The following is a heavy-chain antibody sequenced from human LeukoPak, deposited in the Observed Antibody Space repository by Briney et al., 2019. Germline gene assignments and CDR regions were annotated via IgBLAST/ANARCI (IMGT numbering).Heavy chain of an antibody. CDR1: GYTFVAYF. CDR2: INPNNGNT. CDR3: ARDGALWVGDFTFYFDS. Sequence: ASVKVSCKASGYTFVAYFMHWVRQAPGQGLEWMGWINPNNGNTDSAQKFKGRVTMTRDTSISTVYMELTRLTSDDTAVYFCARDGALWVGDFTFYFDSWGQGSLVTVSS. J-gene: IGHJ4*02. V-gene: IGHV1-2*02. D-gene: IGHD3-10*01.